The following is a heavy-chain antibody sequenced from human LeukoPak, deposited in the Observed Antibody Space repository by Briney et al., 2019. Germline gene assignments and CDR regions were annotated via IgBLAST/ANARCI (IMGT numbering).Heavy chain of an antibody. J-gene: IGHJ4*02. V-gene: IGHV3-7*01. D-gene: IGHD4-11*01. CDR2: IKQDGGET. Sequence: PGGSLRLSCAASGFPFSSYWMAWVRQAPGKGLEWVASIKQDGGETFYVDSVKGRFTISRDNAKNSLYLQMNSLRAEDTAVYYCMREDHSNYNYWGQGTLVTVSS. CDR3: MREDHSNYNY. CDR1: GFPFSSYW.